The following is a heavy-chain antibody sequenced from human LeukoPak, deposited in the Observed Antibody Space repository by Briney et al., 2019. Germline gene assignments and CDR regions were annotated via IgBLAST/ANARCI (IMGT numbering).Heavy chain of an antibody. Sequence: SETLSLTCVVYGGSFSGYYWSWIRQPPGKGLEWIGEINHSGSTNYNPSLKSRVTISVDTSMNQFSLKLSSVTAADTAVYYCAREMIAVAGTYYYYYMDVWGKGTTVTVSS. CDR1: GGSFSGYY. CDR2: INHSGST. CDR3: AREMIAVAGTYYYYYMDV. D-gene: IGHD6-19*01. V-gene: IGHV4-34*01. J-gene: IGHJ6*03.